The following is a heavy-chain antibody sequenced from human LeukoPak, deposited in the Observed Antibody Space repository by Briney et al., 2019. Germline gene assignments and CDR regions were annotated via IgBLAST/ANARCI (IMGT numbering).Heavy chain of an antibody. CDR3: ASSLAAAGDYYYYYMDV. V-gene: IGHV3-66*01. CDR2: IYSGGST. J-gene: IGHJ6*03. Sequence: WGSLRLSCAASGFTVSSNYMSWVRQAPGKGLEWVSVIYSGGSTYYADSVKGRFTISRDNSKNTLYLQMNSLRAEDTAVYYCASSLAAAGDYYYYYMDVWGKGTTVTISS. CDR1: GFTVSSNY. D-gene: IGHD6-13*01.